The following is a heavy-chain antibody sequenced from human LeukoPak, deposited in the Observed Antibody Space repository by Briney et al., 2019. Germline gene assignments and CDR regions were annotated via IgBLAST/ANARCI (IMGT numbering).Heavy chain of an antibody. D-gene: IGHD3-9*01. CDR3: ARDILTGQGWFDP. Sequence: GASVKVSCKVSGYTLTELSMHWVRQAPGKGLEWMGGFDPEDGETIYAQKFQGRVTITADKSTSTAYMELSSLRSEDTAVYYCARDILTGQGWFDPWGQGTLVTVSS. CDR1: GYTLTELS. J-gene: IGHJ5*02. CDR2: FDPEDGET. V-gene: IGHV1-24*01.